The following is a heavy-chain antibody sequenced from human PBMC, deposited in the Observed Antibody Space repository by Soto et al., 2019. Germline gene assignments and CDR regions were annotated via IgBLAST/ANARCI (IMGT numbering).Heavy chain of an antibody. CDR3: ARGGVAGTKGAWWFDP. CDR2: IITILGTA. V-gene: IGHV1-69*06. D-gene: IGHD6-19*01. J-gene: IGHJ5*02. CDR1: GGTVSSYA. Sequence: QVQLVQSGAEVKKPGSSVKVSCKASGGTVSSYAISWVRKAPGQGLEWMGGIITILGTANYAQKFQGRVTSTADKSTSTAYMELSSLRSEDTAVYSCARGGVAGTKGAWWFDPWGQGTLVTVSS.